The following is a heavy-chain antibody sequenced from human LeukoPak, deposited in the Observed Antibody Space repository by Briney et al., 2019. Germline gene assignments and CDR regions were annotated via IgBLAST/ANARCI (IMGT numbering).Heavy chain of an antibody. Sequence: ASVKVSCKASGYTFTSYDINWVRQATGQGLEWMGWMNPNSGNTGYAQKFQGRVSMTWNTSISTAYMDLSSLKSKDTAVYYCAKIGAAARRTPNPRWFDPWGQGSLVTVSS. CDR1: GYTFTSYD. D-gene: IGHD6-6*01. CDR2: MNPNSGNT. V-gene: IGHV1-8*01. CDR3: AKIGAAARRTPNPRWFDP. J-gene: IGHJ5*02.